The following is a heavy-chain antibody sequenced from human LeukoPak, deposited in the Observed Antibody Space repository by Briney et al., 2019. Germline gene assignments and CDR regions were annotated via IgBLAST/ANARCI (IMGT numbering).Heavy chain of an antibody. V-gene: IGHV1-2*02. CDR1: GYTFTGYY. D-gene: IGHD4-23*01. CDR2: INPNSGGT. J-gene: IGHJ4*02. Sequence: GASVKVSCKASGYTFTGYYMHWVRQAPGQGLEWMGWINPNSGGTNYAQKFQGRVTMTRDTSISTAYMELSRLRSDDTAVYYCAREGYGGSGGFDYWGQGTLVTVSS. CDR3: AREGYGGSGGFDY.